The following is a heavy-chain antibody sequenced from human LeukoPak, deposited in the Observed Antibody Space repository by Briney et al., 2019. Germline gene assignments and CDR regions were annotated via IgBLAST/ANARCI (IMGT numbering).Heavy chain of an antibody. V-gene: IGHV1-18*01. J-gene: IGHJ5*02. CDR1: GYTFISYD. D-gene: IGHD3-3*01. CDR2: ISAYNGNT. CDR3: ARGLTVFGVVGGWFDP. Sequence: GAAVKVSCKASGYTFISYDISWVRPAPGQGLEWMGWISAYNGNTNYAQKLRGRVTMTTDTSTSTAYMELRSLRSDDTAVYYCARGLTVFGVVGGWFDPWGQGTLVTVSS.